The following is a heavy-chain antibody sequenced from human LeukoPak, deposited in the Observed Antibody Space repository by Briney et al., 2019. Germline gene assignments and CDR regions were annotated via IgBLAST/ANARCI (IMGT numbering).Heavy chain of an antibody. Sequence: SETLSLTCAVYGGSFSGYNWSWIRQPPGKGLEWIGEINHSGSTNYNPSLKSRVTISVDTSKNQFSLKLSSVTAADTAVYYCARGGNYDILTGLHWFDPWGQGTLVTVSS. D-gene: IGHD3-9*01. CDR1: GGSFSGYN. V-gene: IGHV4-34*01. CDR3: ARGGNYDILTGLHWFDP. CDR2: INHSGST. J-gene: IGHJ5*02.